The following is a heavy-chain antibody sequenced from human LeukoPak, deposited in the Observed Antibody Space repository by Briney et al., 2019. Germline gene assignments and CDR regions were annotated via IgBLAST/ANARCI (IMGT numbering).Heavy chain of an antibody. V-gene: IGHV3-23*01. CDR2: ITDSGDIP. CDR3: AKFYSTGWNGMDV. CDR1: GLTFSSYA. Sequence: GGSLRLSCAASGLTFSSYAMSWVRQPPGEGLEWVSLITDSGDIPYYADSVRGRFTISRDNSKNTLYLQMNSLRAEDTAVYYCAKFYSTGWNGMDVWGQGTTVTVSS. J-gene: IGHJ6*02. D-gene: IGHD6-19*01.